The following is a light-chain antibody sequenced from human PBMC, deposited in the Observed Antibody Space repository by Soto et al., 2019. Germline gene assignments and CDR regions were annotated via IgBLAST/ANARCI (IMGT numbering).Light chain of an antibody. CDR3: SSYTSSITLVV. J-gene: IGLJ2*01. CDR2: DVS. Sequence: QSALTQPASVSGSPGQSITISCTGTSSDVGGYNYVSWYQLHPGKAPKRMIYDVSNRPSGVSNRFSGSKSGNTASLTISGLQAEDEADYYCSSYTSSITLVVFGGGTELTVL. CDR1: SSDVGGYNY. V-gene: IGLV2-14*01.